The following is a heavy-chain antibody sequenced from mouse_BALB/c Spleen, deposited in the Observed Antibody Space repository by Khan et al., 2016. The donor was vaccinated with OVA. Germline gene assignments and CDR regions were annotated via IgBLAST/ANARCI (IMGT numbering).Heavy chain of an antibody. D-gene: IGHD3-2*01. J-gene: IGHJ3*01. V-gene: IGHV1S137*01. CDR3: SRGGGGDRFLY. CDR2: ISTYYGDA. CDR1: DYTFTDFT. Sequence: QVRLQQSGAELVRPGVSVKISCKGSDYTFTDFTMHWVKQSHAMSLEWIGVISTYYGDADYSQKFKGKATMTVDKSSNTAYMALARLTSEDSAIYYCSRGGGGDRFLYWGQGTLVTVSA.